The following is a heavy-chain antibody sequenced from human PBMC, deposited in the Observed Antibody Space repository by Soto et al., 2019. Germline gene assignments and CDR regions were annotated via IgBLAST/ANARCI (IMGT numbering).Heavy chain of an antibody. Sequence: GGSLRLSCAASGFTFTRYSMNWVHQAPGKGLEWVSSISSTTNYIYYGDSMKGRFTISRDNAKNSLYLEMNSLRAEDTAVYYCARESEDLTSNFDYWGQGTLVTVSS. V-gene: IGHV3-21*06. CDR3: ARESEDLTSNFDY. CDR2: ISSTTNYI. CDR1: GFTFTRYS. J-gene: IGHJ4*02.